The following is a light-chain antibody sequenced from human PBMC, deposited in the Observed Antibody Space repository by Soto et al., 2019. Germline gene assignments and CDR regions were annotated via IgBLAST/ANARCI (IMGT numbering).Light chain of an antibody. CDR1: SSDVGVYNS. J-gene: IGLJ2*01. V-gene: IGLV2-11*01. Sequence: QSVLTQPRSVSGSPGQSVTIACTGTSSDVGVYNSVSWYQQYPGKAPKLMIYDVTKRPSGVPDRFSGSKSGNTASLTISGLQAEDEADYYCCSYAGRYFVFFGGGTKLTVL. CDR3: CSYAGRYFVF. CDR2: DVT.